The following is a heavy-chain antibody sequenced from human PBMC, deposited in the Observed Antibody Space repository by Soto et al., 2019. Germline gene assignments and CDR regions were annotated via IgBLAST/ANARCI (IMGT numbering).Heavy chain of an antibody. D-gene: IGHD6-6*01. CDR2: INAGNGNT. V-gene: IGHV1-3*01. CDR1: GYTFTSYA. J-gene: IGHJ5*02. CDR3: ARDRLNLRAARIYNWFDP. Sequence: ASVKVSCKASGYTFTSYAMHWVRQAPGQRLEWMGWINAGNGNTKYSQKFQGRVTITRDTSASTAYMELSSLRSEDTAVYYCARDRLNLRAARIYNWFDPWGQGTLVTVSS.